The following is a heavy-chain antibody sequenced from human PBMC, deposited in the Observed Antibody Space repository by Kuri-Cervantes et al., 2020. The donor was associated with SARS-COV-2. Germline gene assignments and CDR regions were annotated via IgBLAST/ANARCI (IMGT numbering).Heavy chain of an antibody. CDR2: IRSKAYGGTT. V-gene: IGHV3-49*03. CDR3: TRGLTLHYYDATRAFDI. J-gene: IGHJ3*02. Sequence: GGSLRLACTASGLTVGVHAISWFRQAPGKGLEWVGFIRSKAYGGTTEYAASVKGRFTISRDDSKSIAYLQMNSLKTEDTAVYYCTRGLTLHYYDATRAFDIWGQGTMVTVSS. D-gene: IGHD3-22*01. CDR1: GLTVGVHA.